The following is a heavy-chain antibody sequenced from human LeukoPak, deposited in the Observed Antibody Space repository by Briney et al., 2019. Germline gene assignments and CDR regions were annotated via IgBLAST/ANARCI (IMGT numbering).Heavy chain of an antibody. CDR1: GYTFTSYY. Sequence: GASVKVSCKASGYTFTSYYMHWVRQAPGQGLEWMGIINPSGGSTSYAQKFQGRVTMTRDTSTSTVYMELSSLRSGDTAVYYCARVSGYCSGGSCYGLPSHGMDVWGQGTTVTVSS. CDR3: ARVSGYCSGGSCYGLPSHGMDV. V-gene: IGHV1-46*01. D-gene: IGHD2-15*01. CDR2: INPSGGST. J-gene: IGHJ6*02.